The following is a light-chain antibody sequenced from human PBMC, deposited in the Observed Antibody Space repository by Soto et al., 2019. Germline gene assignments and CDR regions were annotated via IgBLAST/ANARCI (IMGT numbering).Light chain of an antibody. V-gene: IGLV2-14*01. CDR1: SGDIGSYNR. CDR3: SSYTNINTRACV. J-gene: IGLJ1*01. CDR2: EVT. Sequence: QSVLTQPASVPGSPGQSITISCTGTSGDIGSYNRFSWYQQHPGKAPKLIIYEVTDRPSGVSNRFSGSKSGNTASLTISGLRAEDEAEYYCSSYTNINTRACVFGTGTKVTVL.